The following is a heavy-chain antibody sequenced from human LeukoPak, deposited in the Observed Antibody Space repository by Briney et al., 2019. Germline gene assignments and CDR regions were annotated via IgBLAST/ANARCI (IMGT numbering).Heavy chain of an antibody. D-gene: IGHD3-3*01. J-gene: IGHJ4*02. V-gene: IGHV1-18*01. CDR1: GYTFTSYG. Sequence: ASVKVSCKASGYTFTSYGISWVRQAPGQGLEWMGWISAYNGNTHYAQKLQGRVTMTRDTSISTAYMELSRLRSDDTAVYYCARGKPRSAHPEYYDFWSGYSDFDYWGQGTLVTVSS. CDR3: ARGKPRSAHPEYYDFWSGYSDFDY. CDR2: ISAYNGNT.